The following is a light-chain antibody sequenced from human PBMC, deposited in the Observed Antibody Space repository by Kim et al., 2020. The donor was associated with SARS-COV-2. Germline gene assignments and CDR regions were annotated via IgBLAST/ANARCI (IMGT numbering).Light chain of an antibody. CDR1: TLGDKL. CDR2: QDI. V-gene: IGLV3-1*01. Sequence: VPPGPTPSFTCSAHTLGDKLDSWYQQKAGPSPLLIIYQDIERPSGIPELFSCYNSGNTATLTISGTQAMDEAYYYCPAWDTSSVVFGGGTQLTVL. J-gene: IGLJ2*01. CDR3: PAWDTSSVV.